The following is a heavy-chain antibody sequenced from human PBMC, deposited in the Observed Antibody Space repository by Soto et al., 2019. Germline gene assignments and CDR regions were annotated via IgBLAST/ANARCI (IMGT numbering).Heavy chain of an antibody. D-gene: IGHD2-2*01. CDR2: ISSSSSTI. CDR1: GFTFSSYS. Sequence: GGSLRLSCAASGFTFSSYSMNWVRQAPGKGLEWVSYISSSSSTIYYADSVKGRLTISRDNAKNSLYLQMNSLRAEDTAVYYCARDYCSSTSCYSSNWGQGTLVTVSS. V-gene: IGHV3-48*01. J-gene: IGHJ4*02. CDR3: ARDYCSSTSCYSSN.